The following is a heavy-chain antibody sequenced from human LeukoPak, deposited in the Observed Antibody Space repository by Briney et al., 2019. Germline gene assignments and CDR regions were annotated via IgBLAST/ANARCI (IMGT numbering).Heavy chain of an antibody. CDR1: GGSFSGYY. J-gene: IGHJ5*02. Sequence: PSETLSLTCAVYGGSFSGYYWSWIRQPPGKGLEWIGEINHSGSTNYNPSLKSRVTISVDTSKNQFSLKLSSVTAADTAVYYCASDSRRYDSSGYWFDPWGQGTRVIVSS. CDR2: INHSGST. CDR3: ASDSRRYDSSGYWFDP. V-gene: IGHV4-34*01. D-gene: IGHD3-22*01.